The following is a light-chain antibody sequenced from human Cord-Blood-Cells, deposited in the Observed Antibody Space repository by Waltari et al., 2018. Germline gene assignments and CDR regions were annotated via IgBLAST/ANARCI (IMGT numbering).Light chain of an antibody. CDR1: SSDVGGYNS. J-gene: IGLJ1*01. CDR2: DVS. V-gene: IGLV2-14*03. Sequence: QSALTQPASVSGSPGQSITISCTGTSSDVGGYNSVSWYQQHPGKAPKLMIYDVSNRPSGVSNRFSGSKSGNTASLTISGLQAEDEADYYCSSYTSSSTLDYVFGTGIKVTVL. CDR3: SSYTSSSTLDYV.